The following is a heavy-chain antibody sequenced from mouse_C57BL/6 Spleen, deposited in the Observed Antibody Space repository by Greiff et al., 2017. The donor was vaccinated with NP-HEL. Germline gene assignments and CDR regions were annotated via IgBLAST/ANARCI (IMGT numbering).Heavy chain of an antibody. CDR3: ARGRGYDYDWYFDV. CDR2: INPYNGDT. V-gene: IGHV1-20*01. CDR1: GYSFTGYF. D-gene: IGHD2-4*01. J-gene: IGHJ1*03. Sequence: EVQLQQSGPELVKPGDSVKISCKASGYSFTGYFMNWVMQSHGKSLEWIGRINPYNGDTFYNQKFKGKATLTVDKSSSTAHMELRSLTSEDSAVYYCARGRGYDYDWYFDVWGTGTTVTVSS.